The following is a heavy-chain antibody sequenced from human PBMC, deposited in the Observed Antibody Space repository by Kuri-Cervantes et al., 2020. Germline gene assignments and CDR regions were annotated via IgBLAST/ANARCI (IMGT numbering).Heavy chain of an antibody. Sequence: GSLRLSCAVYGGSFSGYYWSWIRQPPGKGLEWIGEINHSGSTNYNPSLKSRVTISVGTSKNQFSLKLSSVTAADTAVYYCARVYSNFDGSGSFVDYWGQGTLVTVSS. J-gene: IGHJ4*02. CDR1: GGSFSGYY. D-gene: IGHD3-10*01. CDR2: INHSGST. CDR3: ARVYSNFDGSGSFVDY. V-gene: IGHV4-34*01.